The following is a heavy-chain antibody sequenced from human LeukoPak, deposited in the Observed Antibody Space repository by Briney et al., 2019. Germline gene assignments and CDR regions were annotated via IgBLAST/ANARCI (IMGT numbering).Heavy chain of an antibody. J-gene: IGHJ5*02. CDR3: ARGLLGFMRSDYSNYWDNWFDP. CDR1: GYTFTGYH. CDR2: INPNSGDT. Sequence: ASVKVSCKASGYTFTGYHMHWVRQAPGQGLEWMGWINPNSGDTNYAQKFQGRVTMTRDTSISTAYMELSSLRSEDTAVYYCARGLLGFMRSDYSNYWDNWFDPWGQGTLVTVSS. V-gene: IGHV1-2*02. D-gene: IGHD4-11*01.